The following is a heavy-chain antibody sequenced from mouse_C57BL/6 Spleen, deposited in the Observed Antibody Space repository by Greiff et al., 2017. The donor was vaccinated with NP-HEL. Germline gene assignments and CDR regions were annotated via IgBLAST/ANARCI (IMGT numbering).Heavy chain of an antibody. CDR2: IQPNSGST. J-gene: IGHJ3*01. Sequence: QVQLQQPGAELVKPWASVKLSCKASGYTFTSYWMHWVKQRPGKGLEWMGMIQPNSGSTNYNEKIKSKTTMTVDTSSSTVFMQLSRLTSEASAVYYGTRCGYYDGFAYWGQGTLVTVSS. CDR3: TRCGYYDGFAY. CDR1: GYTFTSYW. V-gene: IGHV1-64*01. D-gene: IGHD2-4*01.